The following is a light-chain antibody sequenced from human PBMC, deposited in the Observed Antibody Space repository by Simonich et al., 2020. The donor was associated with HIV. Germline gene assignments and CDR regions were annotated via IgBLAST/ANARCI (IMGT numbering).Light chain of an antibody. J-gene: IGLJ2*01. CDR1: SSDVGGYDH. CDR2: EVS. V-gene: IGLV2-8*01. Sequence: QSALTQPPSASGSPGQSVTISCTGTSSDVGGYDHVSWYQQHPGKAPKLMIYEVSKRPAGVPDRFSGSKSGNTASLTVSGLQAEDEADYYCQSYDSSLCGVVFGGGTKLTVL. CDR3: QSYDSSLCGVV.